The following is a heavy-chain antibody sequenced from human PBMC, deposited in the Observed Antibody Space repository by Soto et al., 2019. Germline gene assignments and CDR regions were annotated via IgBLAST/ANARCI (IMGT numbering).Heavy chain of an antibody. D-gene: IGHD3-3*01. V-gene: IGHV4-39*01. J-gene: IGHJ5*02. CDR2: IYYSGST. CDR3: ARQDIIYDFWSGYYTGIWFDP. Sequence: NPSETLSLTCTVSGGSISSSSYYWGWIRQPPGKGLEWIGSIYYSGSTYYNPSLKSRVTISVDTSKNQFSLKLSSVTAADTAVYYCARQDIIYDFWSGYYTGIWFDPWGQGTLVTVSS. CDR1: GGSISSSSYY.